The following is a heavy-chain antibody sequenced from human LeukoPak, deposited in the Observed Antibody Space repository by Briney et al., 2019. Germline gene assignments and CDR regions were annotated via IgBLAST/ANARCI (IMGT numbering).Heavy chain of an antibody. CDR3: ARGGGNPRYYFDY. Sequence: GGSLRLSCAASGFTFSSYAMSWVRQAPGKGLEWVSAISGSGGSTYYADSVKGRFTISRDNAKNSLYLQMNSLRAEDTAVYYCARGGGNPRYYFDYWGQGTLVTVSS. J-gene: IGHJ4*02. V-gene: IGHV3-23*01. CDR2: ISGSGGST. D-gene: IGHD4-23*01. CDR1: GFTFSSYA.